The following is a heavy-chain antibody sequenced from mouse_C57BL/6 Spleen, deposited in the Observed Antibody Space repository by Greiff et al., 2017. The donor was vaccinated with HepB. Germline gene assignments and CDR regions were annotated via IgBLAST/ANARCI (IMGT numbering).Heavy chain of an antibody. CDR1: GFTFSDYG. J-gene: IGHJ4*01. CDR3: ARRDYDRYYAMDY. V-gene: IGHV5-17*01. D-gene: IGHD2-4*01. CDR2: ISSGSSTI. Sequence: EVKVVESGGGLVKPGGSLKLSCAASGFTFSDYGMHWVRQAPEKGLEWVAYISSGSSTIYYADTVKGRFTISRDNAKNTLFLQMTSLRSEDTAMYYCARRDYDRYYAMDYWGQGTSVTVSS.